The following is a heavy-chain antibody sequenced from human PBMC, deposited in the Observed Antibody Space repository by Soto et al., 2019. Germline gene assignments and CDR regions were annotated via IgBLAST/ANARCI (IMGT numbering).Heavy chain of an antibody. CDR3: ARAPAAYGDYPTDFFDY. V-gene: IGHV1-69*02. CDR1: GGTFSSYT. Sequence: QVQLVQSGAEVKKPGSSVKVSCKASGGTFSSYTISWVRQAPGQGLEWMGRIIPILGIANYAQKFQGRVTITADKSTSTAYMELSSLRAEDTAVYYCARAPAAYGDYPTDFFDYWGQGTLVTVSS. J-gene: IGHJ4*02. D-gene: IGHD4-17*01. CDR2: IIPILGIA.